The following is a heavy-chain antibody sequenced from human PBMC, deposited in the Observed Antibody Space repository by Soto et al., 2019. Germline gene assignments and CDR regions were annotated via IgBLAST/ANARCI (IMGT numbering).Heavy chain of an antibody. CDR1: GGSISSKNYY. D-gene: IGHD4-17*01. J-gene: IGHJ4*02. CDR3: ARGNIVTTGLSFDY. V-gene: IGHV4-39*07. CDR2: MFYSGNT. Sequence: SETLSLTCTVSGGSISSKNYYWGWIRQTPRKDLEWVGSMFYSGNTYSNPSLKSRVTISIDRSKNQFSLRLTSMTAADTAVYYCARGNIVTTGLSFDYWAPRTLVTVSS.